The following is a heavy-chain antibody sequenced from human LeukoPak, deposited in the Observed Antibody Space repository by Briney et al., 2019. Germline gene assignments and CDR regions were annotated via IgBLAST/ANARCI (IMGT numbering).Heavy chain of an antibody. V-gene: IGHV3-23*01. D-gene: IGHD6-13*01. CDR3: AKAYRYSSSWSGLGY. J-gene: IGHJ4*02. Sequence: GGSLRLSCAASGFTFSSYAMSWVRQAPGKGLEWVSAISGSGGSTYYADSVKGRFTISRDNSKNTLYLQMNSLRAEDTAVYYCAKAYRYSSSWSGLGYWGQGTLVTVSS. CDR1: GFTFSSYA. CDR2: ISGSGGST.